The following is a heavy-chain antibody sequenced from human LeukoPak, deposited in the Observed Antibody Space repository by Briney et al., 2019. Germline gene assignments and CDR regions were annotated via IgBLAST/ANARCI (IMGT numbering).Heavy chain of an antibody. CDR1: GYSFTSYW. CDR3: ASSYYYDSSGYSYYFDY. Sequence: GESLKISCKGSGYSFTSYWIGWVRQMPGKGLEWMGIIYPGDSDTRYSPSFQGQVTISADKSISTAYLQWSSLEASDTAMYYCASSYYYDSSGYSYYFDYWGQGTLVTVSS. V-gene: IGHV5-51*01. J-gene: IGHJ4*02. CDR2: IYPGDSDT. D-gene: IGHD3-22*01.